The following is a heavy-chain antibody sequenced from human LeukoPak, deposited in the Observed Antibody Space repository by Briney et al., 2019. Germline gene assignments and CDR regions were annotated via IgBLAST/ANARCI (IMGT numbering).Heavy chain of an antibody. J-gene: IGHJ5*02. V-gene: IGHV4-34*01. CDR1: GVSFSGYY. CDR3: ARPNRLRVRLYSYGSDYWFDP. D-gene: IGHD5-18*01. Sequence: SETLSLTCAVYGVSFSGYYWSWIRQPPGKGLEWIGEINHSGSTNYNPSLKSRVTISVDTSKNQFSLKLSSVTAADTAVYYCARPNRLRVRLYSYGSDYWFDPWGQGTLVTVSS. CDR2: INHSGST.